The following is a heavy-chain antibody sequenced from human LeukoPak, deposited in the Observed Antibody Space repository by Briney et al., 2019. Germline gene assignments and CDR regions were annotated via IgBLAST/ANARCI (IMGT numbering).Heavy chain of an antibody. J-gene: IGHJ4*02. CDR3: ARGRIYYYDSSGYCDY. D-gene: IGHD3-22*01. Sequence: GGSLRLSCAASGFTFSDYYMSWIRQAPGKGLEWVSYISSSGSTIYYADSVKGRFTISRDNAKNSLYLQMNSLRAEDTAVYYCARGRIYYYDSSGYCDYWGQGTLVTVSS. V-gene: IGHV3-11*01. CDR2: ISSSGSTI. CDR1: GFTFSDYY.